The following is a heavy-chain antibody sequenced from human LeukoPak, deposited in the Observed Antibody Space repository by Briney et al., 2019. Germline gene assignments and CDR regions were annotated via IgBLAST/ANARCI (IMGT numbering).Heavy chain of an antibody. CDR2: ISGGSSFT. Sequence: GGSLRLSCAASGFTFSSYAMHWVRQAPGKGLEWVSYISGGSSFTYYVDSVKGRFTISRDNAKNSLYLQMNSLRAEDTAVYYCARDLGYSSGPNYWGQGTRVTVSS. CDR3: ARDLGYSSGPNY. CDR1: GFTFSSYA. D-gene: IGHD6-19*01. V-gene: IGHV3-21*01. J-gene: IGHJ4*02.